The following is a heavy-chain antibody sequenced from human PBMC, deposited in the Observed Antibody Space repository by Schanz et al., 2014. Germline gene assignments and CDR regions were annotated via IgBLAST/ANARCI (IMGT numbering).Heavy chain of an antibody. CDR2: ISYDGSSK. CDR3: ARDLSSLIQGDV. CDR1: GFTFATYA. V-gene: IGHV3-33*08. D-gene: IGHD2-2*01. J-gene: IGHJ6*04. Sequence: VKLLESGGGLVQPGGSLRLSCAASGFTFATYAMSWVRQAPGKGLEWVALISYDGSSKNHADSVKGRFTISRDNAKNSLYLQMNGLRAEDTAVYFCARDLSSLIQGDVWGKGTTVTVSS.